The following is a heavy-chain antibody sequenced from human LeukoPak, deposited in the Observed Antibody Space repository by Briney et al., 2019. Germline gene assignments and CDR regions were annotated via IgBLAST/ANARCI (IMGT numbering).Heavy chain of an antibody. J-gene: IGHJ4*02. CDR2: ISYDGSNK. CDR1: GFTFSTYG. V-gene: IGHV3-30*03. CDR3: ARDLRYSSSWYLFVAGVGREFDY. D-gene: IGHD6-13*01. Sequence: PGRSLRLSCAASGFTFSTYGMHWVRQTPGKGLEWVAVISYDGSNKYYTDSVKGRFTISRDNSKNTLYLQMNSLRAEDTAVYYCARDLRYSSSWYLFVAGVGREFDYWGQGTLVTVSS.